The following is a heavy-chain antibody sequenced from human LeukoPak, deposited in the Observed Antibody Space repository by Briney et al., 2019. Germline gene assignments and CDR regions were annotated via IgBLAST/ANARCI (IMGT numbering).Heavy chain of an antibody. D-gene: IGHD3-3*01. CDR1: GFTFSSYS. V-gene: IGHV3-48*01. CDR3: ARGRGGD. CDR2: ISSSSSTI. J-gene: IGHJ4*02. Sequence: PGGSLRLSCAASGFTFSSYSMNWVRQAPGKGLEWVSYISSSSSTIYYADSVKGRFTISRDNSKNSLYLQMNSLRVEDTAFYYCARGRGGDWGQGVLVTVSS.